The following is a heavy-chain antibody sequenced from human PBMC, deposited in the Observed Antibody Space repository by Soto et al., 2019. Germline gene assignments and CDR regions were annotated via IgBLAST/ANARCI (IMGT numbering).Heavy chain of an antibody. CDR1: GGSISSYY. V-gene: IGHV4-59*01. CDR3: ARGPTRDAFDI. Sequence: QVQLQESGPGLVKPSETLSLTCTVSGGSISSYYWSWIRQPPGKGLEWIGYIYYSGSTNYNPSLKSRVTISVDTSKNQFSLKLSSVTAADTAVYYFARGPTRDAFDIWGQGTMVTVSS. CDR2: IYYSGST. J-gene: IGHJ3*02.